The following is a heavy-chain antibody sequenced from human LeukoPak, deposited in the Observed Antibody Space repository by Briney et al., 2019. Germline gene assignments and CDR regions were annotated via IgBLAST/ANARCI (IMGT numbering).Heavy chain of an antibody. D-gene: IGHD1-14*01. V-gene: IGHV3-15*01. Sequence: SGGSLRLSCAASGLTFSNAWVSWVRQAPGKGLEWVGRIKRKSDGGTTDYAAPVKGRFTISRDDSKNTLYLQMNSLKSEDTAVYYCTTELDVRPNHYWGQGTLVTVSS. CDR3: TTELDVRPNHY. CDR2: IKRKSDGGTT. J-gene: IGHJ4*02. CDR1: GLTFSNAW.